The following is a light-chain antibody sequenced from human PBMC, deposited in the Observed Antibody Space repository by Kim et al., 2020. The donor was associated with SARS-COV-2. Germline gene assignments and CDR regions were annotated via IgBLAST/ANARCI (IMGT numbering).Light chain of an antibody. CDR3: QAWDSSTAGV. CDR1: KLGDKY. Sequence: SYELTQPPSVSVSPGQTASITCSGDKLGDKYACWYQQKPGQSPVLVIHQDSKRPSGIPERFSGSNSGNTATLTISGTQAMDEADYYCQAWDSSTAGVFGG. J-gene: IGLJ3*02. CDR2: QDS. V-gene: IGLV3-1*01.